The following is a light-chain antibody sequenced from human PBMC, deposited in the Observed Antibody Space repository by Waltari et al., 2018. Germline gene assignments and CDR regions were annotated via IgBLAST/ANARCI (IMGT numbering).Light chain of an antibody. CDR2: KAS. Sequence: DFHMTQSPSTLSASVGDRVTITCRASQTISSRLAWYQQKPGNAPNLLIYKASSLDGGVPSRFSGSGSGTEFTLTINSLQPDDVATYYCQQCSSLPRAFGPGTKVEIK. J-gene: IGKJ1*01. V-gene: IGKV1-5*03. CDR3: QQCSSLPRA. CDR1: QTISSR.